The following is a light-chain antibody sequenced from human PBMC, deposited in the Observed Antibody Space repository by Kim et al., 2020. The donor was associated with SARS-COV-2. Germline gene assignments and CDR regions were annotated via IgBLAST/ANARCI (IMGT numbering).Light chain of an antibody. CDR2: DVS. CDR1: SSDVGGHNY. V-gene: IGLV2-14*03. J-gene: IGLJ3*02. Sequence: QSALTQPASVSGSPGQSITISCTGTSSDVGGHNYVSWYQQHPGKAPKLMIYDVSNRPSGVSNRFSGSKSGNTASLTISGLQAEDEADYYCSSYTSSSTRLFGGGTQLTVL. CDR3: SSYTSSSTRL.